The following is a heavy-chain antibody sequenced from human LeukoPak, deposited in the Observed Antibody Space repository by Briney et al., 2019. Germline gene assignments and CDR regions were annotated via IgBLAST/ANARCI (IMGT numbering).Heavy chain of an antibody. CDR1: GGSFSGYY. D-gene: IGHD6-13*01. V-gene: IGHV4-59*12. CDR3: AREMMGAAAHHY. Sequence: PSETLSLTCAVYGGSFSGYYWSWIRQPPEKGLEWIGYIYYSGSTYYNPSLKSRVTISVDTSKNQFSLKLSSVTAADTAVYYCAREMMGAAAHHYWGQGTLVTVSS. CDR2: IYYSGST. J-gene: IGHJ4*02.